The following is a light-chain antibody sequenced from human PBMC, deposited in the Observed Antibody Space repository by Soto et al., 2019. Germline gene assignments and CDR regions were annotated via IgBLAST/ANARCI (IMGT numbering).Light chain of an antibody. Sequence: DIQMPQSPSTLSGSVGDRVTITCRASQTISSWLAWYQQKPGKAPKLLIYKASTLKSGVPSRLSGSGYGKEFTLTISSLQPDDFATYYCQHYNSYSEAFGQGTKVDIK. CDR1: QTISSW. CDR3: QHYNSYSEA. V-gene: IGKV1-5*03. J-gene: IGKJ1*01. CDR2: KAS.